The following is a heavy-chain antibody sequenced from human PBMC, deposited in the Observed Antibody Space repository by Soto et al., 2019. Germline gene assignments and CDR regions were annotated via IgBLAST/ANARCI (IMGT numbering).Heavy chain of an antibody. D-gene: IGHD4-4*01. CDR3: ASGDTVTEFEVYYYGMDV. V-gene: IGHV1-46*01. Sequence: GASVKVSCKASGYTFTSYYMHWVRQAPGQGLEWMGIINPSGGSTSYAQKFQGRVTMTRDTSTSTVYMELSSLRSEDTAVYYCASGDTVTEFEVYYYGMDVWGQGTTVTVSS. CDR2: INPSGGST. J-gene: IGHJ6*02. CDR1: GYTFTSYY.